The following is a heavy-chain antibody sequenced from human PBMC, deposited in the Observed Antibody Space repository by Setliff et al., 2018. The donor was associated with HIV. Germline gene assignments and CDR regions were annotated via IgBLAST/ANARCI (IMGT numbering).Heavy chain of an antibody. CDR3: TGDFNSGSNRFDY. Sequence: PSETLSLTCTVSGGSISDYYWSWIRQPPGRGLEWIGYIHTSGRTSNSPSLRSRVTISVDTSKNQFSLKLTSVTAADAALYYCTGDFNSGSNRFDYWGQGTLVTVSS. CDR1: GGSISDYY. V-gene: IGHV4-4*08. D-gene: IGHD3-10*01. J-gene: IGHJ4*02. CDR2: IHTSGRT.